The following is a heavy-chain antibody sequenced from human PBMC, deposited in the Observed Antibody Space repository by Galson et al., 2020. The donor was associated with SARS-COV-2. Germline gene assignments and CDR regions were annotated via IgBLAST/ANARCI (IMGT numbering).Heavy chain of an antibody. J-gene: IGHJ4*02. Sequence: PGGSLRLSCAASGFSFSEYWMSWVRQAPGKGLEWVANIKLDGSDKYYVDSVKGRFTIFSDNAKNSLYLQMNSLRAEDTAVYYCARDQDGYNDFWGQGTLVTVSS. V-gene: IGHV3-7*01. CDR3: ARDQDGYNDF. CDR1: GFSFSEYW. D-gene: IGHD5-18*01. CDR2: IKLDGSDK.